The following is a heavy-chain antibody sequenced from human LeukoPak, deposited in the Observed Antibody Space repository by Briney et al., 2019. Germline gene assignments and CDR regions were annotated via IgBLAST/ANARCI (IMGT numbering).Heavy chain of an antibody. Sequence: ASVKVSCKASGYTFTGYYMHWVRQAPGQGLEWMGWINPNSGGTNYAQKFQGRVTMTRDTSISTPYMELSRLRSDDTAVYYCARDITDCSGGSCSNYFDYWGQGTLVTVSS. V-gene: IGHV1-2*02. D-gene: IGHD2-15*01. J-gene: IGHJ4*02. CDR2: INPNSGGT. CDR3: ARDITDCSGGSCSNYFDY. CDR1: GYTFTGYY.